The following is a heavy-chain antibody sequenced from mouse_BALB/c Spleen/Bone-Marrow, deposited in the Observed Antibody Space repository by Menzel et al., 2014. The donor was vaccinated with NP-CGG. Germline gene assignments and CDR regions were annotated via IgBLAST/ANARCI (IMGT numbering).Heavy chain of an antibody. Sequence: EVMLVESGGGLVQPGGSRKLSCAASGFTFSSFGMHWVRQAPEKGLEWVAYISSGSSTIYYADTVMGRFTISRDNPKSPLFLQMTSLRSEDTAMYYCARSGSSSGYFDYWGQGTTLTVSS. D-gene: IGHD1-1*01. CDR2: ISSGSSTI. V-gene: IGHV5-17*02. CDR3: ARSGSSSGYFDY. J-gene: IGHJ2*01. CDR1: GFTFSSFG.